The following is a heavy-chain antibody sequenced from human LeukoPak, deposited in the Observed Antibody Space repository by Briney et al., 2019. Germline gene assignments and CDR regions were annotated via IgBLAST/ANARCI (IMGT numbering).Heavy chain of an antibody. J-gene: IGHJ4*02. Sequence: PGGPLRLSCAASGFTFSSYSMNWVRQAPGKGLEWVSSISSSSYIYYADSVKGRFTISRDNAKNSLYLQMNSLRAEDTAVYYCARGGSGWYGGFDYWGQGTLVTVSS. CDR3: ARGGSGWYGGFDY. V-gene: IGHV3-21*01. CDR1: GFTFSSYS. CDR2: ISSSSYI. D-gene: IGHD6-19*01.